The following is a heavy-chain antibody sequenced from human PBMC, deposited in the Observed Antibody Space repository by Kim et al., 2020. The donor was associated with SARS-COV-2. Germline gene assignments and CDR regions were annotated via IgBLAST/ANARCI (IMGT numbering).Heavy chain of an antibody. CDR3: VKEVVTARVGFDC. D-gene: IGHD2-21*02. V-gene: IGHV3-23*01. Sequence: YVESVKGRFTISRDNSKNTLYLQMNTLRAEDTAVYYCVKEVVTARVGFDCWGQGTLVTVSS. J-gene: IGHJ4*02.